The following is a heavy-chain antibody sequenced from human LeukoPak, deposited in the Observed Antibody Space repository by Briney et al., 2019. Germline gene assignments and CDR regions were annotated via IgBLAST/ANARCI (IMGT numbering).Heavy chain of an antibody. CDR1: GYTLTELS. CDR2: FDPEDGET. Sequence: ASVKVSCKVSGYTLTELSMHWVRQAPGKGLEWMGGFDPEDGETIYAQKFQGRVTMTEDTSTGTAYMELSSLRSEDTAVYYCATRVVATIKKYSSGWYGSNWGQGTLVTVSS. V-gene: IGHV1-24*01. CDR3: ATRVVATIKKYSSGWYGSN. D-gene: IGHD6-19*01. J-gene: IGHJ4*02.